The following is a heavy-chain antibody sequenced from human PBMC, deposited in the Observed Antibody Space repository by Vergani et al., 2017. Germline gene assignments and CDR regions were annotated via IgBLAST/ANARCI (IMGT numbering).Heavy chain of an antibody. Sequence: EVQLVESGGVVVQPGGSLRLSCAASGFTFDDYTMHWVRQAPWKGLEWVSLISWDGGSTYYADSVKGRFTISRDNSKNSLYLQMNSLRTDDTALYYCAKDRDRIELDYWGQGTLVTVSS. J-gene: IGHJ4*02. V-gene: IGHV3-43*01. D-gene: IGHD3-16*02. CDR3: AKDRDRIELDY. CDR2: ISWDGGST. CDR1: GFTFDDYT.